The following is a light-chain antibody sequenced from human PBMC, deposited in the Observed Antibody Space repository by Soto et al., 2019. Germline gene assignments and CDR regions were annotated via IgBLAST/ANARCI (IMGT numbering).Light chain of an antibody. CDR1: QSVSSIY. J-gene: IGKJ1*01. CDR2: GAS. Sequence: ETVLTQSPGTLSLSPGERATLSCRASQSVSSIYLAWYQQKRGQAPRLLIYGASTRATGVPDRFSGSGSGTDFTLTIGRLEPEDFAVYYCQQSLNPKTFGQGTKVDI. CDR3: QQSLNPKT. V-gene: IGKV3-20*01.